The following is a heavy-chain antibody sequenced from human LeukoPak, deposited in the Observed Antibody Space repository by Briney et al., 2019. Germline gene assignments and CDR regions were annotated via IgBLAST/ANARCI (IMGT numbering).Heavy chain of an antibody. V-gene: IGHV4-38-2*01. J-gene: IGHJ4*02. D-gene: IGHD2-2*01. CDR2: IYPSGTT. CDR3: ARGIDYQLPTRYYFDY. Sequence: SETLSLTCAVSRYSISNDYYWGWIQQPPGRGLEWIGSIYPSGTTYYNPSLKSRVAMSVDTSKNQFSLKLTSVTAADTAVYYCARGIDYQLPTRYYFDYWGQGTLVTVSS. CDR1: RYSISNDYY.